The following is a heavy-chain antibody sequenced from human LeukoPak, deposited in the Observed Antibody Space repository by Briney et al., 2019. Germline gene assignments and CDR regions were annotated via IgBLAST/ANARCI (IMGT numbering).Heavy chain of an antibody. CDR2: ISYDGGDK. CDR3: ARDPGDIYCSGGSCYFFDY. Sequence: GGSLRLSCAASGFTFRSYGMHWVRQPPGKGLEWVAFISYDGGDKYYADSVKGRFTISRDNSKNTLFLQMNSLRAEDTAVYYCARDPGDIYCSGGSCYFFDYWGQGTLVTVSS. V-gene: IGHV3-30*03. J-gene: IGHJ4*02. D-gene: IGHD2-15*01. CDR1: GFTFRSYG.